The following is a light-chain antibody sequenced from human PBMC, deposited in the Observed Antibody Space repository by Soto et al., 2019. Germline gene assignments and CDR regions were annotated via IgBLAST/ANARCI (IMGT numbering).Light chain of an antibody. CDR3: QQYNPYSPWT. Sequence: DIQMTQSPPTLSASVGDRVTISCRASQSITGWLAWFQQKPGKAPKLLIYKASKLESGVPSRFSGSGSGTAFTLTISGLQPDDFATYYCQQYNPYSPWTFGQGTKVEIK. CDR2: KAS. V-gene: IGKV1-5*03. J-gene: IGKJ1*01. CDR1: QSITGW.